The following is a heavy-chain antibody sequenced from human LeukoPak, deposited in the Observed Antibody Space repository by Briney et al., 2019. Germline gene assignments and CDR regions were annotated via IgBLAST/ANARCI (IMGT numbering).Heavy chain of an antibody. CDR2: IYTSGST. Sequence: PSETLSLTCAVYGGSFSSYYWSWIRQPAGKGLEWIGRIYTSGSTNYNPSLKSRVTMSVDTSKNQFSLKLSSVTAADTAVYYCARDVAAAGTIGFDPWGQGTLVTVSS. CDR3: ARDVAAAGTIGFDP. J-gene: IGHJ5*02. CDR1: GGSFSSYY. V-gene: IGHV4-4*07. D-gene: IGHD6-13*01.